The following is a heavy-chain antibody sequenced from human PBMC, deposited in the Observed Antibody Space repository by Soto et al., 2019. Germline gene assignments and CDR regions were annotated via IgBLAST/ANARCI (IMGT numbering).Heavy chain of an antibody. D-gene: IGHD2-21*02. CDR2: MNPNSGNT. V-gene: IGHV1-8*01. CDR3: ARENGHCISGACNRGAFDI. J-gene: IGHJ3*02. CDR1: GYTFTSYD. Sequence: APVKVSCKSSGYTFTSYDINWVRQATGQGLEWMGWMNPNSGNTGYAQKFQGRVTMTRNTSISTAYMELSSLRSEDTAVYYCARENGHCISGACNRGAFDIWGQGTMVTVSS.